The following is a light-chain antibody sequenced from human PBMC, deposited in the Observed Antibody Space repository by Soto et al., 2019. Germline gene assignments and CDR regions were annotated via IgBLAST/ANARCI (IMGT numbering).Light chain of an antibody. J-gene: IGLJ1*01. V-gene: IGLV1-40*01. Sequence: QSVLTQPPSVSGAPVQRVTISCTGSSSNIGAGYDVHWYQQLPGTAPKLLIYGNSNRPSGVPDRFSGSKSGTSASLAITGLQAEDEADYYCQSYDSSLSGLFGTGTKVTVL. CDR1: SSNIGAGYD. CDR3: QSYDSSLSGL. CDR2: GNS.